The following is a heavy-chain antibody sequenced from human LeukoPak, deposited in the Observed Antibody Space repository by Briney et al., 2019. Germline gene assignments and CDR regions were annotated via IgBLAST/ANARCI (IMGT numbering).Heavy chain of an antibody. CDR1: GGSISSYY. J-gene: IGHJ4*02. V-gene: IGHV4-59*01. CDR3: ARSPYAYYFDS. Sequence: SETLSLTCTVSGGSISSYYWSWNRQPPGKGLEWIGYIYYSGSTKYNPSLKSRVTISVDTSKNQFSLKLSSVTAADTAVYYCARSPYAYYFDSWGQGNLVTVSS. D-gene: IGHD3-16*01. CDR2: IYYSGST.